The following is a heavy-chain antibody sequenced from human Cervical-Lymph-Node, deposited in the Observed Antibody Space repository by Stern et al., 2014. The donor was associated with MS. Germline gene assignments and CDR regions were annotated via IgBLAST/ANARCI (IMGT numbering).Heavy chain of an antibody. V-gene: IGHV3-53*01. CDR2: IYTDGST. J-gene: IGHJ3*02. D-gene: IGHD3-3*01. CDR3: ARAIFGVVTPTMAPDAFDI. CDR1: GFTVSSNY. Sequence: EEQLVESGGGLIQPGGSLRLSCAASGFTVSSNYMSWVRQSPGTGLQWVSLIYTDGSTYYADSVKGRFTIARDHSKNTLYLQMNSLGAEDTALYYCARAIFGVVTPTMAPDAFDIWGQGTMVTVSS.